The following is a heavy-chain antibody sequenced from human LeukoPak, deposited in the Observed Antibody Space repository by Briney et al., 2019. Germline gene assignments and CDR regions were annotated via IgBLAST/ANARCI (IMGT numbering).Heavy chain of an antibody. V-gene: IGHV1-69*02. CDR3: ARSIASPDTGRGNWFDP. CDR1: GGTFSSYP. D-gene: IGHD3-3*02. J-gene: IGHJ5*02. CDR2: VIPIVGIA. Sequence: ASVKVSCKASGGTFSSYPITWVRQAPGQGLEWMGRVIPIVGIANYGQKFQGRVTITADISTNTAYTELSNLTSDDTAVYYCARSIASPDTGRGNWFDPWGQGTLVTVSS.